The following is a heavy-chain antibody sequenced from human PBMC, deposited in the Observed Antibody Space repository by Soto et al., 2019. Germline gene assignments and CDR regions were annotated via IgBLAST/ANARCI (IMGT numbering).Heavy chain of an antibody. V-gene: IGHV5-10-1*03. J-gene: IGHJ6*02. D-gene: IGHD2-8*02. CDR3: ARSLAYCTGVTFYKGYGMDV. CDR1: GFTFTRHW. Sequence: EVQLVQSGAEVKKPGASLRISCKGSGFTFTRHWISWVRQMPGGGLEWVGKIDPSDSDTNYSPSFQGHVTISANKSINTAYLQWSGLQASDTAMYYCARSLAYCTGVTFYKGYGMDVWGQWTTVIVSS. CDR2: IDPSDSDT.